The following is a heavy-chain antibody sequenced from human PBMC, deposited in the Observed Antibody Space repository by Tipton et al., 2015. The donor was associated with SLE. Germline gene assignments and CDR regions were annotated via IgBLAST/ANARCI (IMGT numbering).Heavy chain of an antibody. CDR1: GYTFSHFG. CDR3: ARQLALDAFDI. Sequence: QLVQSGPEVKKPGASVKVSCKASGYTFSHFGVSWARQAPGQGLEWMAWISAYNGNTYYAQKFQGRVTVTTDTSTSTAYMELGSLRSDDTAVYYCARQLALDAFDIWGQGTMVTVSS. D-gene: IGHD1-1*01. V-gene: IGHV1-18*01. J-gene: IGHJ3*02. CDR2: ISAYNGNT.